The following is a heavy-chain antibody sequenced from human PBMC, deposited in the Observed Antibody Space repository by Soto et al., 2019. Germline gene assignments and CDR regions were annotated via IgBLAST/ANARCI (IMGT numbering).Heavy chain of an antibody. D-gene: IGHD3-22*01. CDR2: ISSSGSTI. CDR3: ARDGYYYDSSNYGMDV. J-gene: IGHJ6*02. CDR1: GFTFSSYE. Sequence: VGSLRLSCAASGFTFSSYEMNWVRQAPGKGLEWVSYISSSGSTIYYADSVKGRFTISRDNAKNSLYLQMNSLRAEDTAVYYCARDGYYYDSSNYGMDVWGQGTTVTVSS. V-gene: IGHV3-48*03.